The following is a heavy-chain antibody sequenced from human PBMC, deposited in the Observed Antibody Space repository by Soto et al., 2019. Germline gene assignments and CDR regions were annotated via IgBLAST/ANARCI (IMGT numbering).Heavy chain of an antibody. CDR3: ASAGAGKRNGLYM. Sequence: EVQLVESGGGLVQPGGSLRLSCAASGSTFSSYWTHWVRQAPGKGLVWVSRINSGGSTTTYADSVKGRFTISRDNAKNTLYLQMDSLRGEETAVYYCASAGAGKRNGLYMWGPGTLVTVSS. V-gene: IGHV3-74*01. J-gene: IGHJ3*02. CDR2: INSGGSTT. CDR1: GSTFSSYW. D-gene: IGHD6-13*01.